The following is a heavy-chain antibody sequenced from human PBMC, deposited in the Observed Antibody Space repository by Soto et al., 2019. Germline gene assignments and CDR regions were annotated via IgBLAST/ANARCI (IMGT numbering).Heavy chain of an antibody. Sequence: EVQLLESGGGLVQPGGSLRLSCAASGFTFSSYAMSWVRQAPGKGLEWVSAISGSGGSTYYADSVKGRFTISRDNSKHTLYLQINSLRAEDTAVYYCAKDRGYSSSWSGNWFDPWGQGTLVTVSS. D-gene: IGHD6-13*01. J-gene: IGHJ5*02. CDR1: GFTFSSYA. V-gene: IGHV3-23*01. CDR3: AKDRGYSSSWSGNWFDP. CDR2: ISGSGGST.